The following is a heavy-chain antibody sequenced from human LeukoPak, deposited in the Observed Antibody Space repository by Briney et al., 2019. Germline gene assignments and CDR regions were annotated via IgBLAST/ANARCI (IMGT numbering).Heavy chain of an antibody. D-gene: IGHD3-3*01. V-gene: IGHV3-23*01. J-gene: IGHJ4*02. Sequence: GGSLRLSCAASGFTFSSYAMSWVRQAPGKGLEWVSAISGSGGSTYYADSVKGRFTISRDNSKNTLYLQINSLRAEDTAVYYCASGEWLFFDYWGQGTLVTVSS. CDR1: GFTFSSYA. CDR2: ISGSGGST. CDR3: ASGEWLFFDY.